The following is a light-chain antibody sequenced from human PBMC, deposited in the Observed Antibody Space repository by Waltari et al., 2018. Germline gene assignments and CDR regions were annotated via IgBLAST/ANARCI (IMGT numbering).Light chain of an antibody. CDR3: CSYAGGHTLV. CDR1: SSDVGTYNL. V-gene: IGLV2-23*02. CDR2: YAS. J-gene: IGLJ3*02. Sequence: QSALTQPASVSGSAGQSITISCTGTSSDVGTYNLVSWYQQHPGKAPKLMIYYASKRPSVVSPRFSCSKTGNTASLTISGLQAEDEADYFCCSYAGGHTLVFGGGTKLTVL.